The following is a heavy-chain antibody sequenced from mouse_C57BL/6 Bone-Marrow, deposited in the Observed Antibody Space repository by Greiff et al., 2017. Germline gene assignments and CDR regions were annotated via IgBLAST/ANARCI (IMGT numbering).Heavy chain of an antibody. J-gene: IGHJ3*01. Sequence: QVQLKQPGAELVMPGASVKLSCKASGYTFTSYWMHWVKQRPGQGLEWIGEIDPSASYTNYNQTFKGKSTLTVDKSSSTAYMHLSSLASEDSAGDYCAQGAAGWFAYWGQGTLVTVSA. CDR3: AQGAAGWFAY. V-gene: IGHV1-69*01. CDR2: IDPSASYT. CDR1: GYTFTSYW.